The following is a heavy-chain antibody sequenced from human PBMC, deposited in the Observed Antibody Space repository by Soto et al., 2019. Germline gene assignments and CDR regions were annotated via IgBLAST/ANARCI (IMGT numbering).Heavy chain of an antibody. CDR2: IDYSGST. J-gene: IGHJ5*01. D-gene: IGHD4-17*01. V-gene: IGHV4-30-2*01. CDR1: GGSISSGGYS. CDR3: ARSGNTVIDS. Sequence: KTSETLSLTCEVSGGSISSGGYSWTWIRQPPGKGLEWIGDIDYSGSTYYNPSLKSRVTISLVRSKTRFSLKLTSVTAADTAVYYCARSGNTVIDSWGHGTLVTVSS.